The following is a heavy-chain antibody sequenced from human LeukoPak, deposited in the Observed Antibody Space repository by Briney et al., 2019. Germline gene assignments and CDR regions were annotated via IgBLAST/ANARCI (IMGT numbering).Heavy chain of an antibody. Sequence: GGSLRLSCAASGFTFSSDWMSWVREAPGKGLEWVANIKQDGSEKYYVDSVKGRFTISRDNAKNSLYLQMNSLRAEDTAVYYCARFGYWGQGTLVTVSS. CDR2: IKQDGSEK. CDR3: ARFGY. V-gene: IGHV3-7*03. CDR1: GFTFSSDW. D-gene: IGHD3-10*01. J-gene: IGHJ4*02.